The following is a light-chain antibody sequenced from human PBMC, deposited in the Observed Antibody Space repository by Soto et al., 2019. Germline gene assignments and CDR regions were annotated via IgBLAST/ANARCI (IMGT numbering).Light chain of an antibody. J-gene: IGKJ5*01. Sequence: ETVLTQSPGTLYFSPGERATLSCRASQSVGNSHVAWYQQRRGLPPRLLIYGASNRATGIPDRFSGSGSGADFTLTISRLEREDFSVYFCQQYGNSPPGTCGQGTRL. CDR3: QQYGNSPPGT. CDR1: QSVGNSH. CDR2: GAS. V-gene: IGKV3-20*01.